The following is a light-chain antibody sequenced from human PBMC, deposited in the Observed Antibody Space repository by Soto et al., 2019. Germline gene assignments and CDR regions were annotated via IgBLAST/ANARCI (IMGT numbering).Light chain of an antibody. CDR2: GAS. CDR1: QSVSSSY. J-gene: IGKJ4*01. CDR3: QQYGSSLLT. Sequence: EIVLTQSPGTLSLSPGERATLSCRASQSVSSSYLAWYQQKPGQAPRLLIYGASSRATGIPDRFSGSGSGTAFTLTISRLEPEDFAVSYCQQYGSSLLTFGGGTKVEIK. V-gene: IGKV3-20*01.